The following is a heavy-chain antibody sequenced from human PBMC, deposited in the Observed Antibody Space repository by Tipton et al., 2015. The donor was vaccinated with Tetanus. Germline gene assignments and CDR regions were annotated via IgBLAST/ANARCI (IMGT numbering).Heavy chain of an antibody. J-gene: IGHJ4*02. CDR3: SSSPGNQYLAFFDY. V-gene: IGHV4-39*07. Sequence: LRLSCTVSGGSISSPNYYWGWIRQPPGKGMEWIGSVYYSGSTYYNPSLKSRVTISIDTSKNQFSLRLSSVTAADTAVYYCSSSPGNQYLAFFDYWGRGTLVTVSS. CDR1: GGSISSPNYY. CDR2: VYYSGST. D-gene: IGHD2/OR15-2a*01.